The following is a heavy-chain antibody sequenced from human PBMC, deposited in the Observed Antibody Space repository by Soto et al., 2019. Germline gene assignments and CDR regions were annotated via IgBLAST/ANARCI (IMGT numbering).Heavy chain of an antibody. CDR3: ARDSDRITIFEEDYYYYMDV. CDR2: ISSSSSYI. V-gene: IGHV3-21*01. J-gene: IGHJ6*03. Sequence: GGSLRLSCAASGFTFSSYSMNWVRQAPGKGLEWVSSISSSSSYIYYADSVKGRFTISRDNAKNSLYLQMNSLRAEDTAVYYCARDSDRITIFEEDYYYYMDVWGKGTTVTVSS. D-gene: IGHD3-3*01. CDR1: GFTFSSYS.